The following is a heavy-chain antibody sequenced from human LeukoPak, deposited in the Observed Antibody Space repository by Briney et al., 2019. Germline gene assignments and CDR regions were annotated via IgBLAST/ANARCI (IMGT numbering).Heavy chain of an antibody. CDR3: AKDSAGDYGDHFDY. CDR1: GFTFSGSA. Sequence: GGSLRLSCAASGFTFSGSALHWVRQASGKGLEWVGRIRSTANGYATAYAASVKGRFTISRDDSKNTAYLQMDSLKTEDTAVYYCAKDSAGDYGDHFDYWGQGTLVTVSS. J-gene: IGHJ4*02. D-gene: IGHD4-17*01. V-gene: IGHV3-73*01. CDR2: IRSTANGYAT.